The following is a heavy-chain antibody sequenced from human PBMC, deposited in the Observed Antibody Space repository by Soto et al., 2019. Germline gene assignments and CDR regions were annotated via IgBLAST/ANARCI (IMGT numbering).Heavy chain of an antibody. D-gene: IGHD5-18*01. CDR1: GGSFSGYY. J-gene: IGHJ4*02. CDR3: ARGRIQLWLGAFDY. Sequence: SETLSLTCAVYGGSFSGYYWSWIRQPPGKGLEWIGEINHSGSTNYNPSLKSRVTISVDTSKNQFSLKLSSVTAADTAVYYCARGRIQLWLGAFDYWGQGTLVTVSS. CDR2: INHSGST. V-gene: IGHV4-34*01.